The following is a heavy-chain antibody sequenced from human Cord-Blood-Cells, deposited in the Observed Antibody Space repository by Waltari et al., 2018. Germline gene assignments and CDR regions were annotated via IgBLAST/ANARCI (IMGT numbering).Heavy chain of an antibody. Sequence: QVQLQQWGAGLLKPSETLSLTCAVYGGSFSGYYWSWIRQPPGKGLEWIGEINHSGSTNYNPSLKSRVTISVDTSKNQFSLKLSSVTAADTAVYYCARDLYGVLPGNSSDYWGQGTLVTVSS. CDR2: INHSGST. D-gene: IGHD3-10*01. CDR1: GGSFSGYY. J-gene: IGHJ4*02. CDR3: ARDLYGVLPGNSSDY. V-gene: IGHV4-34*01.